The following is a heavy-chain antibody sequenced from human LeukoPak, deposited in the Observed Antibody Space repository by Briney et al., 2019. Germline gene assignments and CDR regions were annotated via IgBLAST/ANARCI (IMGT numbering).Heavy chain of an antibody. J-gene: IGHJ4*02. V-gene: IGHV3-21*01. CDR1: GFTFSSYS. CDR3: ARDRSPVVSVAKEFDY. CDR2: ISSSSSYI. D-gene: IGHD6-19*01. Sequence: GGSLRLSCAASGFTFSSYSINWVRQAPGKGLGWVSSISSSSSYIYYADSVKGRFTISRDNAKNSLCLQMSSLRAADTAVYYCARDRSPVVSVAKEFDYWGQGTLVTVSS.